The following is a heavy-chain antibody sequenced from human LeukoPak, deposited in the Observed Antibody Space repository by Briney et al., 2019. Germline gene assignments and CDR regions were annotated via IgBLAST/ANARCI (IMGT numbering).Heavy chain of an antibody. CDR3: ARDIVVVPAAIWVAAAGIGYFDY. J-gene: IGHJ4*02. D-gene: IGHD2-2*01. CDR1: GFTFSSYS. CDR2: ISSSSSYI. V-gene: IGHV3-21*01. Sequence: PGGSLRLSCAASGFTFSSYSMNWVRQAPGKGLEWVSSISSSSSYIYYADSVKGRFTISRDNAKNSLYLQMNSLRAEDTAVYYCARDIVVVPAAIWVAAAGIGYFDYWGQGTLVTVSS.